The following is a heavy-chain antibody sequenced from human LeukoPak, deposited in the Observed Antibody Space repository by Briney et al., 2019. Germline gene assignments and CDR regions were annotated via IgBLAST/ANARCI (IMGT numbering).Heavy chain of an antibody. CDR2: ISTGSSNI. V-gene: IGHV3-21*01. CDR3: ARTLDYYFDY. CDR1: GFTFSSYR. D-gene: IGHD1-1*01. Sequence: PGGSLRLSCAASGFTFSSYRMNWVRQAPGKGLEWVSSISTGSSNIYCADSVKGRFTISRDNAKNSLYLQMNSLRAEDTAVYYCARTLDYYFDYWGQGTLVTVSS. J-gene: IGHJ4*02.